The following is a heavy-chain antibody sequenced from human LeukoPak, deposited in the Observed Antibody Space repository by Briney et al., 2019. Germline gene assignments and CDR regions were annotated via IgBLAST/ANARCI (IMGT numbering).Heavy chain of an antibody. Sequence: PSETLSLTCAVYGASFSGYFWSWIRQPPGKGLEWIGEINHSGSTNYNPSLKSRVTISVDTPKNQFSLKLSSVTAADTAVYYCARVWRMGSSSWYLNGPPYWFTPWGQGTLVTVSS. D-gene: IGHD6-13*01. CDR2: INHSGST. CDR1: GASFSGYF. J-gene: IGHJ5*02. CDR3: ARVWRMGSSSWYLNGPPYWFTP. V-gene: IGHV4-34*01.